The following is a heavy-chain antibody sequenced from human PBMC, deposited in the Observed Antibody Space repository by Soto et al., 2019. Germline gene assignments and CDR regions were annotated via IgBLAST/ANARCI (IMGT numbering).Heavy chain of an antibody. CDR3: ARDLHYYDSSGYPPAAFDI. V-gene: IGHV1-69*13. Sequence: GASVKVSCKASGGTFSSYAISWVRQAPGQGLEWMGGIIPIFGTANYAQKFQGRVTITADESTSTAYMELSSLRSEDTAVYYCARDLHYYDSSGYPPAAFDIWGQGTMVTVSS. CDR1: GGTFSSYA. J-gene: IGHJ3*02. CDR2: IIPIFGTA. D-gene: IGHD3-22*01.